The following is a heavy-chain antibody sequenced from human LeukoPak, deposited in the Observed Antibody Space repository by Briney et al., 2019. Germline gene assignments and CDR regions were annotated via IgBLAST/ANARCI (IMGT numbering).Heavy chain of an antibody. V-gene: IGHV4-59*01. CDR2: IYYSGST. Sequence: PSETLSLTCTVSGGSISSYYWSWIRQPPGKGLEWIGYIYYSGSTNYNPSLKSQVTISVDKSKNQFSLKLSSVTAADTAVYYCTRGGDYVDYWGQGTLVTVSS. CDR1: GGSISSYY. CDR3: TRGGDYVDY. J-gene: IGHJ4*02.